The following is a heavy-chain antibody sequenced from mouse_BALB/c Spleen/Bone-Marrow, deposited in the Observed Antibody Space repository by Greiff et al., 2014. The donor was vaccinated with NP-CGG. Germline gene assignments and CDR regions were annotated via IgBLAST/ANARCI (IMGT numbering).Heavy chain of an antibody. V-gene: IGHV7-3*02. CDR1: GFTFTDYY. CDR2: IRNKANGYTT. J-gene: IGHJ1*01. Sequence: EVKLMESGGGLVQPGGSLRLSCATSGFTFTDYYMSWVRQPPGKALEWLGFIRNKANGYTTEYSASVKGRFTISRDNSQSILYLQMNTLRAEDSATYYCARDKNYGSYWYFDVRGAGTTVTVSS. D-gene: IGHD2-1*01. CDR3: ARDKNYGSYWYFDV.